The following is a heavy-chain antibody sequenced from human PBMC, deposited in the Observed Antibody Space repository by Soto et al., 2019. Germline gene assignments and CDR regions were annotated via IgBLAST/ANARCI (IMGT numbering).Heavy chain of an antibody. D-gene: IGHD3-22*01. Sequence: QLQLQESGSGLVKPSQTLSLTCAVSGGSISSGGSSWTWIRQPPGKGLEWIGYIYHGGSTYYNPSLKSRVTISVDRSKTQFSLKLTSVTAADTAVYYCARGAVVNFDSWGQGTLVTVSS. CDR2: IYHGGST. J-gene: IGHJ4*02. CDR1: GGSISSGGSS. V-gene: IGHV4-30-2*01. CDR3: ARGAVVNFDS.